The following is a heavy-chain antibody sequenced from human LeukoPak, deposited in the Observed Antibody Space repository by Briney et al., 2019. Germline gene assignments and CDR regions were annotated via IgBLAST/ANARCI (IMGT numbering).Heavy chain of an antibody. D-gene: IGHD3-22*01. V-gene: IGHV1-69*04. CDR1: GGTFSSYA. Sequence: ASVKVSCKASGGTFSSYAISWVRQAPGQGLEWMGRIIPILGIANYAQKFQGRVTITADKSTSTAYMELSSLRSEDTAVYYCARVYYYDSSGYYPLDYWGRGTLVTVSS. CDR3: ARVYYYDSSGYYPLDY. CDR2: IIPILGIA. J-gene: IGHJ4*02.